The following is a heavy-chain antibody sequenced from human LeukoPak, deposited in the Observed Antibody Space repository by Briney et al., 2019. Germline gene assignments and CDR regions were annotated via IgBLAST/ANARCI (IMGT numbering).Heavy chain of an antibody. V-gene: IGHV4-61*01. CDR2: IYYSGNT. CDR3: ARVSPYYDFWSGPFDY. Sequence: SETLSLTCTVSGGSVSSGSYYWSWIRQPPGKGLEWIGYIYYSGNTNYNPSLKSRVTISVDTSKNQFSLKLSSVTAADTAVYYCARVSPYYDFWSGPFDYWGQGTLVTVSS. D-gene: IGHD3-3*01. CDR1: GGSVSSGSYY. J-gene: IGHJ4*02.